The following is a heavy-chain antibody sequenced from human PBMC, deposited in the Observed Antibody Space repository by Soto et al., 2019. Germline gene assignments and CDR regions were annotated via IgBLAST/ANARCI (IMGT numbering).Heavy chain of an antibody. J-gene: IGHJ3*02. D-gene: IGHD3-22*01. CDR2: IYPGDSDT. CDR1: GYSFTSYW. Sequence: GESLKISCKGSGYSFTSYWIGWVRQMPGKGLEWMGIIYPGDSDTRYSPSFQGQVTISADKSISTAYLQWSSLKASDTAMYYWASGYYYDSSGYYYVRAFDIWGQGTMVTVSS. CDR3: ASGYYYDSSGYYYVRAFDI. V-gene: IGHV5-51*01.